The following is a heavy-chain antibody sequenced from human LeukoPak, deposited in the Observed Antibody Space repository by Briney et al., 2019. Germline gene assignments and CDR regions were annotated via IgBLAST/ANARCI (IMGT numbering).Heavy chain of an antibody. D-gene: IGHD2-2*01. CDR3: ARGCSSTTCYRGGFDF. Sequence: PSQTLSLTCTVSGGSISSGNYYWSWIRQPAGKGLEWIGRVYTRGDTNYNPSLKIPVTISLDTSNNQFSLELSSVTAADTAVYYCARGCSSTTCYRGGFDFWGQGTLVTVSS. CDR2: VYTRGDT. V-gene: IGHV4-61*02. CDR1: GGSISSGNYY. J-gene: IGHJ4*02.